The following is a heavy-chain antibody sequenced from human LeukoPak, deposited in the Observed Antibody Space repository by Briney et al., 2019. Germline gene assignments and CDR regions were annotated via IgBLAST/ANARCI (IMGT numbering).Heavy chain of an antibody. V-gene: IGHV1-69*04. CDR2: IIPFLGIV. D-gene: IGHD1-26*01. Sequence: SVKVSCKASGGTSSTYAFTWVRQAPGQGLEWMGRIIPFLGIVNYAQKSQGRVTITADKSTSTVYMELSSLRSDDTAVYYCARDPQQLVGATGGGFQYWGQGTLVTVSS. CDR1: GGTSSTYA. CDR3: ARDPQQLVGATGGGFQY. J-gene: IGHJ4*02.